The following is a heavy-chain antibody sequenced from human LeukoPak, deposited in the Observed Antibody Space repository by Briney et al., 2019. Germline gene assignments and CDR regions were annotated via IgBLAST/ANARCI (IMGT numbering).Heavy chain of an antibody. CDR2: IHYSGST. D-gene: IGHD4-17*01. V-gene: IGHV4-31*03. J-gene: IGHJ4*02. Sequence: SETLSLTCTVSGGSISSGGYYWSWLRQHPGEGLEWIGYIHYSGSTYYNPSLKSRVTISVDTSKNQFSLKLSSVTAADTAVYYCARNADGDYFDYWGQGTLVTVSS. CDR3: ARNADGDYFDY. CDR1: GGSISSGGYY.